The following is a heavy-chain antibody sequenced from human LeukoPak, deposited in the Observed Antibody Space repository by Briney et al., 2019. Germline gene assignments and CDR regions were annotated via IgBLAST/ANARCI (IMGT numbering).Heavy chain of an antibody. Sequence: PGGSLRLSCAASGFTFSNYVMSWVRQAPGKGLEWVSGISGSGGTTYYADSVKGRFTISRDNSKNTLFLEMNGLRAEDTAVYYCAKDGDQITVTKLDYWGQGILVTVSS. J-gene: IGHJ4*02. D-gene: IGHD4-17*01. CDR2: ISGSGGTT. V-gene: IGHV3-23*01. CDR1: GFTFSNYV. CDR3: AKDGDQITVTKLDY.